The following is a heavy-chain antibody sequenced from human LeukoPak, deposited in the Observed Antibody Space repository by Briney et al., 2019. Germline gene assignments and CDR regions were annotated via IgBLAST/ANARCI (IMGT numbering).Heavy chain of an antibody. CDR1: GYTFTSYY. D-gene: IGHD3-22*01. CDR2: INPSGGST. Sequence: GASVKVSCKASGYTFTSYYMHWVRQAPGQGLEWVGVINPSGGSTSYAQKFQGRVTMTRDMSTSTVYMELSSLRSEDTAVYYCARGAHAENSSGYYHDYFDYWGQGTLVTVSS. J-gene: IGHJ4*02. CDR3: ARGAHAENSSGYYHDYFDY. V-gene: IGHV1-46*01.